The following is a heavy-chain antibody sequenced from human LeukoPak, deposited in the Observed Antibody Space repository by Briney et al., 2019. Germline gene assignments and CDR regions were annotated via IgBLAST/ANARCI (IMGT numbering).Heavy chain of an antibody. CDR2: ISAYNGNT. CDR3: ARESKYYDYVWGSYRYTEVDY. CDR1: GYTFTSYG. D-gene: IGHD3-16*02. Sequence: ASVTVSCKASGYTFTSYGISWVRQAPGQGLEWMGWISAYNGNTNYAQKLQGRVTMTTDTSTSTAYMELRSLRSDDTAVYYCARESKYYDYVWGSYRYTEVDYWGQGTLVTVSS. J-gene: IGHJ4*02. V-gene: IGHV1-18*01.